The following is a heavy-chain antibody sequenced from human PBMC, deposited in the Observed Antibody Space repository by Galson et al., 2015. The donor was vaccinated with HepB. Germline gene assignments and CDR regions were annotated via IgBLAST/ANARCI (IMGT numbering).Heavy chain of an antibody. D-gene: IGHD3-10*01. V-gene: IGHV3-30-3*01. CDR1: GFTFSSSA. CDR3: ARNYGSGSRFTAPVN. CDR2: ISYDGSNK. J-gene: IGHJ4*02. Sequence: SLRLSCAPSGFTFSSSAMHWVRQAPGKGLEWVAVISYDGSNKYYADSVKGRFTISRDNSKNTLYLQMNSLRAEDTAVYYCARNYGSGSRFTAPVNWGQGTLVTVSS.